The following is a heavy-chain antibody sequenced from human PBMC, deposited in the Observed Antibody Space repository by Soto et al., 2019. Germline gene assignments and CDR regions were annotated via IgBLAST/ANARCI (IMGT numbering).Heavy chain of an antibody. J-gene: IGHJ4*02. CDR3: ARNPALGGPFDY. V-gene: IGHV1-18*01. CDR1: GYTFNSYG. D-gene: IGHD3-10*01. CDR2: INPYNGNT. Sequence: ASVKVSCKASGYTFNSYGISWVRQAPGQGLKWMGWINPYNGNTKCAQKVQGRVTMTTDTSTSTAYMELRSLRSDDTAVYYCARNPALGGPFDYWGQGTLVTVSS.